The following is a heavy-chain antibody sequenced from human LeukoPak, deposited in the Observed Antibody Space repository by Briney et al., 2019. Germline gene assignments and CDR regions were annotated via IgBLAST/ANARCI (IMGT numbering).Heavy chain of an antibody. V-gene: IGHV3-48*01. CDR2: ISSSSSTI. D-gene: IGHD3-3*01. CDR1: GFTFSSYS. J-gene: IGHJ6*03. Sequence: GGSLRLSCAASGFTFSSYSMNWVRQAPGKGLEWVSYISSSSSTIYYADSVKGRFTISRDNAKNSLYLQMNSLRAEDTAVYYCAREGGYDFWSGYYTYYYYYMDVWGKGTTVTVSS. CDR3: AREGGYDFWSGYYTYYYYYMDV.